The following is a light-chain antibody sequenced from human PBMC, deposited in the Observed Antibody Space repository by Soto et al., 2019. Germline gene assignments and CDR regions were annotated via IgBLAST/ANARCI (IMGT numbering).Light chain of an antibody. V-gene: IGLV1-40*01. J-gene: IGLJ1*01. Sequence: QAVVTQPPSVSGAPGQRVTISCTGSSSNIGAGYDVHWYQQLPGTAPKLLIYGNSNRPSGVPDRFSGSKSGTSASLAITGLQAEDEADYYCQSYDSSLSTYVFGTGT. CDR1: SSNIGAGYD. CDR3: QSYDSSLSTYV. CDR2: GNS.